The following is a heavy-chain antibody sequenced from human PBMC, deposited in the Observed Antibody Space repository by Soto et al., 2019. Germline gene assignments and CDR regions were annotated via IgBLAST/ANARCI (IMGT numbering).Heavy chain of an antibody. CDR1: GGSFSGYY. CDR3: ARVHQYYYILTGIAEFYYFDV. D-gene: IGHD3-9*01. J-gene: IGHJ4*02. V-gene: IGHV4-34*01. CDR2: INHSGST. Sequence: SETLSLTCAVYGGSFSGYYWSWIRQPPGKGLEWIGEINHSGSTNYNPSLKSRVTISVDTSKNQFSLKLSSVTAADTAVYYCARVHQYYYILTGIAEFYYFDVWGQGSLVTGSS.